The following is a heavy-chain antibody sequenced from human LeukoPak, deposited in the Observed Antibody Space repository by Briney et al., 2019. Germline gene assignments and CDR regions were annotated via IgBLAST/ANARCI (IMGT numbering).Heavy chain of an antibody. Sequence: PSETLSLTCSVSGGSISSYYWSWLRQPPGKGLEWFGYIYHSGSTDYNPSLKSRVTISVDTSKSQFSLKLTSGTAADTAVYYCATLTTVVTAYYFDHWGQGTLVTVSS. V-gene: IGHV4-4*09. CDR3: ATLTTVVTAYYFDH. J-gene: IGHJ4*02. D-gene: IGHD4-23*01. CDR1: GGSISSYY. CDR2: IYHSGST.